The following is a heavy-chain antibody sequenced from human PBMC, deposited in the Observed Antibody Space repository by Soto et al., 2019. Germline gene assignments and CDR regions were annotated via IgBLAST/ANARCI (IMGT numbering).Heavy chain of an antibody. J-gene: IGHJ4*02. CDR1: GYNFNNFW. CDR2: IYIGDSDT. Sequence: GESLKISCKGSGYNFNNFWIAWVRQMPGRGLEWMGIIYIGDSDTRYSPSFRGLVTISADRSISTAYLQIRSLTASDTAIYYCARAFTGVTPPYPFDHRGQGTPVTVSS. V-gene: IGHV5-51*06. D-gene: IGHD7-27*01. CDR3: ARAFTGVTPPYPFDH.